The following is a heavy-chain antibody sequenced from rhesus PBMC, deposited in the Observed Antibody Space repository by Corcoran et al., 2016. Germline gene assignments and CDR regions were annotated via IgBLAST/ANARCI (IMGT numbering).Heavy chain of an antibody. Sequence: QVQLQESGPGLVKPSETLPLTCAVSGASISSPFWSWIRPAPGKGLEWIGRTSGDGGKTDCNPSLKSRVTISVDTSKNQFSLKLTSVTAADTAVYYCARDLYGGAFDRFDVWGAGVLVTVSS. D-gene: IGHD3-3*01. J-gene: IGHJ5-1*01. CDR1: GASISSPF. CDR3: ARDLYGGAFDRFDV. CDR2: TSGDGGKT. V-gene: IGHV4S2*01.